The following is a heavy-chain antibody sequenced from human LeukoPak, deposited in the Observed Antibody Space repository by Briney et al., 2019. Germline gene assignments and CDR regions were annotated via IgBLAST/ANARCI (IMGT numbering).Heavy chain of an antibody. CDR2: ISYDGSNK. CDR3: AKDLKSDGSGVNWFDP. D-gene: IGHD3-10*01. V-gene: IGHV3-30*18. Sequence: GGSLRLSCAASGFSLSSYGMHWFRQAPGKGLEWVAVISYDGSNKYYADSVKGRFTISRDNSKNTLYLQMNSLRADDTAVYYRAKDLKSDGSGVNWFDPWGQGTLVTVSS. J-gene: IGHJ5*02. CDR1: GFSLSSYG.